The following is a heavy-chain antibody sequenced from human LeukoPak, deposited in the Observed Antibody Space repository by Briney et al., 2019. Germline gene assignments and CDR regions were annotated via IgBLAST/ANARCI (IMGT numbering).Heavy chain of an antibody. J-gene: IGHJ4*02. CDR1: GGTFSSYA. Sequence: GASVKVSCKASGGTFSSYAISWVRQAPGQGLEWMGRIIPILGIANYAQKLQGRVTMTTDTSTSTAYMELRSLRSDDTAVYYCARVPHYYDSSGYYYTQYYFDYWGQGTLVTVSS. CDR2: IIPILGIA. V-gene: IGHV1-69*04. D-gene: IGHD3-22*01. CDR3: ARVPHYYDSSGYYYTQYYFDY.